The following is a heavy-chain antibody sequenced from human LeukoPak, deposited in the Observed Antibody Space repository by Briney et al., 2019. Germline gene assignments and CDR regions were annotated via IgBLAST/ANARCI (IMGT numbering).Heavy chain of an antibody. V-gene: IGHV5-51*01. D-gene: IGHD3-22*01. J-gene: IGHJ4*02. CDR1: GYSFTTYW. Sequence: GESLKISCKGSGYSFTTYWIGWVRPMPGKGLEWMGIIYPGDSDTRYSPSFQGQVTISADRSIGTAYLQWSSLKASDTAMYYCARTDSSATGGFDYWGQGTLVTVSS. CDR2: IYPGDSDT. CDR3: ARTDSSATGGFDY.